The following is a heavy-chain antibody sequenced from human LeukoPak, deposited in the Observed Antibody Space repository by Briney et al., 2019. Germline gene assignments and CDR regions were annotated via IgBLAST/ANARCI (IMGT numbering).Heavy chain of an antibody. J-gene: IGHJ4*02. CDR2: IYYSGST. CDR1: GGSISIIIYS. V-gene: IGHV4-39*01. Sequence: SETLSLTCTVSGGSISIIIYSGGGIPHPPGKGLRGIGSIYYSGSTYYNPSLKSRVTISVDTSKNQFSLKLSSVTAADTAVYYCAVDYGDYLTYYWGQGTLVTVSS. CDR3: AVDYGDYLTYY. D-gene: IGHD4-17*01.